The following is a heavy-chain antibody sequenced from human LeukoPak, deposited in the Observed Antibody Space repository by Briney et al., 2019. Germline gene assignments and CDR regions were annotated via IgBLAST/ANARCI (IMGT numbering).Heavy chain of an antibody. J-gene: IGHJ4*02. V-gene: IGHV1-69*13. CDR3: ARDEDGSGYDFGY. D-gene: IGHD5-12*01. CDR1: GGTFSSYA. Sequence: SVKVSCKASGGTFSSYAISWVRQAPGQGLEWMGGIIPIFGTANYAQKFQGRVTITADESTSTAYMEPSSLRSEDTAVYYCARDEDGSGYDFGYWGQGTLVTVSS. CDR2: IIPIFGTA.